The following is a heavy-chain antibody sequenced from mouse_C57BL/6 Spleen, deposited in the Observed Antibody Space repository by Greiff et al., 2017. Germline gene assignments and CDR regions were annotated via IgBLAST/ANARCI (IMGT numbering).Heavy chain of an antibody. V-gene: IGHV1-82*01. Sequence: VQLQQSGPELVKPGASVKISCTASGYAFSSYWMNWVKQRPGKGLEWLGRIYPGDGDTNYKGKFKGKATLTADKSSSTAYMQLSSLTSEDSAVYFCARDTTVVATYYFDYWGQGTTRTVSS. J-gene: IGHJ2*01. CDR2: IYPGDGDT. CDR1: GYAFSSYW. CDR3: ARDTTVVATYYFDY. D-gene: IGHD1-1*01.